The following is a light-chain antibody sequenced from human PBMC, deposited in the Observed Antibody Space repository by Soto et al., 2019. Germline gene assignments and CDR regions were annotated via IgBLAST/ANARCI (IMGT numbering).Light chain of an antibody. CDR1: QSVSRS. CDR2: GAS. CDR3: QQYNSWPLT. J-gene: IGKJ4*01. V-gene: IGKV3-15*01. Sequence: EIVMTQSPATLSVSPGERATLSCRASQSVSRSLAWYQQKPGQAPRLLIYGASTRAADIPARFSGSGSGTDFTLTISSLQSEDFAVYYCQQYNSWPLTFGGGIKVEIK.